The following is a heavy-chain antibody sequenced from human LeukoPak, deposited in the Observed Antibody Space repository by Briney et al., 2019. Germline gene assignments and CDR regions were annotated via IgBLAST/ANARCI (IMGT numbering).Heavy chain of an antibody. CDR2: IYHSGST. D-gene: IGHD6-19*01. CDR3: ARDLAPVSGWYRAGCDY. J-gene: IGHJ4*02. Sequence: SETLSLTCTVSGYSISSGYYWGWIRQPPGKGLEWIGSIYHSGSTYYNPSLKSRVTISVDTSKNQFSLKLSSVTAADTAVYYCARDLAPVSGWYRAGCDYWGQGTLVTVSS. CDR1: GYSISSGYY. V-gene: IGHV4-38-2*02.